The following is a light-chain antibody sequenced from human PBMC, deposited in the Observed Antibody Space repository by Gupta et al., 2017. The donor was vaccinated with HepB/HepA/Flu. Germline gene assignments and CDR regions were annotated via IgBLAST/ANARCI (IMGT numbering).Light chain of an antibody. CDR2: WAS. V-gene: IGKV4-1*01. CDR1: QSVLYSSNNKNY. Sequence: DIVMTQSPDSLAVSLGERATINCKSSQSVLYSSNNKNYLAWYQQKPGQPPKLLIYWASTRESGVPDRFSGSWYGTDFTLTISGLQAEDVAVYYCQQYYSTPWTFGQGTKVEIQ. J-gene: IGKJ1*01. CDR3: QQYYSTPWT.